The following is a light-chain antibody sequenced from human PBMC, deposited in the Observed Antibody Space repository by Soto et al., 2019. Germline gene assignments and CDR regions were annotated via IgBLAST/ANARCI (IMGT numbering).Light chain of an antibody. J-gene: IGKJ4*01. CDR1: QTVGVN. CDR2: GAS. Sequence: EIVMTQSPATLSLSPGERATLSCRASQTVGVNLAWFQHKRGQSPRLLIYGASTRATGISDRFSGSGSGTELTLTISSLQSDDFAVYYCQQYDNWPRQLSFGGGTKLEIK. V-gene: IGKV3-15*01. CDR3: QQYDNWPRQLS.